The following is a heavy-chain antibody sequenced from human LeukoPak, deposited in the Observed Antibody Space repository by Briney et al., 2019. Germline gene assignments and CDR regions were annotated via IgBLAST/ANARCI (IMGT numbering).Heavy chain of an antibody. CDR3: ARGSLERRGGPLNWFDP. CDR2: IYGSGST. J-gene: IGHJ5*02. Sequence: SETLSLTCTVSGDSLSSHYWSWIRQPPGKGLEWIGYIYGSGSTNYNPSLKSRVTISVDTSKNQSSLKLSSVTAADTAVYYCARGSLERRGGPLNWFDPWGQGTLVTVSS. D-gene: IGHD1-1*01. CDR1: GDSLSSHY. V-gene: IGHV4-59*11.